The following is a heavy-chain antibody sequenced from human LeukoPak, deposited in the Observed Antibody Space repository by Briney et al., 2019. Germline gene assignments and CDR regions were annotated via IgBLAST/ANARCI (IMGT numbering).Heavy chain of an antibody. CDR3: ARTTDYLTRFNWFDP. D-gene: IGHD3-3*01. CDR2: INHSGST. CDR1: GGSFSGYY. J-gene: IGHJ5*02. V-gene: IGHV4-34*01. Sequence: PSETLSLTCAVYGGSFSGYYWSWIRQPPGKGLEWIGEINHSGSTNYNPSLKGRVTISVDTSKNQFSPKLSSVTAADTAVYYCARTTDYLTRFNWFDPWGQGTLVTVSS.